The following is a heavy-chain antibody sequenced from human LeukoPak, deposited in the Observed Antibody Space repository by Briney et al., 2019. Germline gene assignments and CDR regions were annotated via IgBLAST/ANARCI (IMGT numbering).Heavy chain of an antibody. CDR2: IIPIFGTA. Sequence: GASVKVSCKASGGTFSSYAISWVRQAPGQGLEWMGRIIPIFGTANYAQKFQGRVTITTDESTSTAYMELSSLRSDDTAVYYCARGQFYYDYVYWGQGTLVTVSS. CDR1: GGTFSSYA. CDR3: ARGQFYYDYVY. J-gene: IGHJ4*02. D-gene: IGHD3-22*01. V-gene: IGHV1-69*05.